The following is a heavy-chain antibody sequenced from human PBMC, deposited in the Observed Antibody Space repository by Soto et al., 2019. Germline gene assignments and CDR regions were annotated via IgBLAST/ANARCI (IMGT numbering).Heavy chain of an antibody. CDR3: AVGSYNWNYVGYYYYGMDV. J-gene: IGHJ6*02. V-gene: IGHV1-69*01. CDR1: GGTFSSYA. D-gene: IGHD1-7*01. CDR2: IIPIFGTA. Sequence: QVQLVQSGAEVKKPGSSVKVSCKASGGTFSSYAISWVRQAPVQGLEWMGGIIPIFGTANYAQKFQGRVTITADESTSTAYMELSSLRSEDTAVYYCAVGSYNWNYVGYYYYGMDVWGQGTTVTVSS.